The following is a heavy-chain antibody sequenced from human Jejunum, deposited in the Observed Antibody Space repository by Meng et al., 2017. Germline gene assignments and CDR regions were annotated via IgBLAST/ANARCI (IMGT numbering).Heavy chain of an antibody. J-gene: IGHJ5*02. CDR2: IYYSGGT. D-gene: IGHD4-17*01. CDR1: GGSVSSAAYY. Sequence: QGQVQESGPGLVRPSETLSLTCTYSGGSVSSAAYYWNWIRQPPGKGLEWIGYIYYSGGTTYSPSLNSRVTISIDTAKNQFSLNLNSVTAADTAVYYCARGSYGDSTDPWGQGILVTVSS. CDR3: ARGSYGDSTDP. V-gene: IGHV4-61*08.